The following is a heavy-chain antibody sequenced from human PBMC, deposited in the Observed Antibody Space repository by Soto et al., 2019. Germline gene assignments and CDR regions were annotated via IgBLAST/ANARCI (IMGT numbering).Heavy chain of an antibody. J-gene: IGHJ4*02. CDR3: AREVQVHTPAFVY. Sequence: QVQLVQSGAEMKKPGSSVKVSCQSSGGPFNTYAMNWVRQAPGQGPEWMGDISPMFGAANYAPKFQGRVTITAEESTGTSYMQLSSLTSEDTALYFCAREVQVHTPAFVYWGQGTLVTVSS. V-gene: IGHV1-69*01. CDR1: GGPFNTYA. D-gene: IGHD3-10*01. CDR2: ISPMFGAA.